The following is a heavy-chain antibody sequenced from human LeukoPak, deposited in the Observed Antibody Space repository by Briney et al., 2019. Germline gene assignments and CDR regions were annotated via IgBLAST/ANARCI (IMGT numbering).Heavy chain of an antibody. CDR3: ARDLHCSGGSCYPY. V-gene: IGHV3-7*01. Sequence: GESLRLSCAASGFTFSDYVMIWVRQAPGKGLEWVANIKQDGSEKYYVDSVKGRFTISRDNAKNSLYLQMNSLRAEDTAVYYCARDLHCSGGSCYPYWGQGTLVTVSS. CDR1: GFTFSDYV. CDR2: IKQDGSEK. D-gene: IGHD2-15*01. J-gene: IGHJ4*02.